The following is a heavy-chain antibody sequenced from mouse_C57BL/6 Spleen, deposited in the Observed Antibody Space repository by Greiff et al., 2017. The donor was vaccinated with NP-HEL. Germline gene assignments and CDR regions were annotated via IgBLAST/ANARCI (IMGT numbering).Heavy chain of an antibody. D-gene: IGHD3-2*02. V-gene: IGHV1-15*01. J-gene: IGHJ4*01. CDR2: IDPETGGT. Sequence: QVQLQQSGAELVRPGASVTLSCKASGYTFTDYEMHWVKQTPVHGLEWIGAIDPETGGTAYNQKFKGKAILTADKSSSTAYMELRSLTSEDSAVYYCTRGSSDVWAMDYWGQGTSVTVSS. CDR3: TRGSSDVWAMDY. CDR1: GYTFTDYE.